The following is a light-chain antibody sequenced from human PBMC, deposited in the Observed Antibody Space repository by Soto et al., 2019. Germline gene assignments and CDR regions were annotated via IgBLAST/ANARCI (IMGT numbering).Light chain of an antibody. CDR2: SNN. Sequence: QSVLTQPPSASGTPGQRVTISCSGSSSNIGNNAVSWYQQLPGTAPKLLIYSNNQRPSRVPDRFSGSKSGTSASLAISGLQSEDEADYYCATWDDSLTGQGVFGGGTKLTVL. J-gene: IGLJ3*02. CDR3: ATWDDSLTGQGV. CDR1: SSNIGNNA. V-gene: IGLV1-44*01.